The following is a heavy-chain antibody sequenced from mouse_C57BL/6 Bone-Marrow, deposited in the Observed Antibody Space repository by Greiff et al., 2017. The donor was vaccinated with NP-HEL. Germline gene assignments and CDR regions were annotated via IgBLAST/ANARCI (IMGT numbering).Heavy chain of an antibody. CDR2: INPSSGYT. J-gene: IGHJ4*01. D-gene: IGHD4-1*02. Sequence: VQLVESGADLAKPGASVKLSCKASGYTFTSYWMPWVKQRPGQGLEWIGYINPSSGYTKYNQKFKDKATLTADKSSSTAYMQLSSLTSEDSAVDYCARYRASTGTRAMDYWGRGTAVTVTA. CDR3: ARYRASTGTRAMDY. CDR1: GYTFTSYW. V-gene: IGHV1-7*01.